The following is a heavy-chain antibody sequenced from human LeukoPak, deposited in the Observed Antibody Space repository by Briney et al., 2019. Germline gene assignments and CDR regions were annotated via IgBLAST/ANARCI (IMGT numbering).Heavy chain of an antibody. D-gene: IGHD6-19*01. CDR2: IMGSGGGT. J-gene: IGHJ6*01. V-gene: IGHV3-23*01. Sequence: AGGSLRLSCAASGFTFTFYAMSWGPHAPGEGLEWVSGIMGSGGGTYYADSVKGRFTISRDNSKNTLYLQMNSLRAEDTAVYHCARDSSGGGGMDVWGQGTTVTVSS. CDR1: GFTFTFYA. CDR3: ARDSSGGGGMDV.